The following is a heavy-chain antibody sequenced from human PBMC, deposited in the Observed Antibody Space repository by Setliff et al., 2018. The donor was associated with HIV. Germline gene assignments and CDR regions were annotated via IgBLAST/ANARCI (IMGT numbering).Heavy chain of an antibody. V-gene: IGHV1-69*13. Sequence: SVKVSCKASGGTFSSYAISCVRQAPGQGLEWMGGIIPIFGTANYAQKFQGRVTITADESTSTAYMELSSLRSEDTAVYYCARAYYDSVWGSHRYRFYYFDYWGQGSLVTVSS. CDR3: ARAYYDSVWGSHRYRFYYFDY. J-gene: IGHJ4*02. CDR2: IIPIFGTA. CDR1: GGTFSSYA. D-gene: IGHD3-16*02.